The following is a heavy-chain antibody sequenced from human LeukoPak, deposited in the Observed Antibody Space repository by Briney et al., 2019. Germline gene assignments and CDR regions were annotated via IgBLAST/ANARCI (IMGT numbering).Heavy chain of an antibody. CDR3: ARDNYDFWSGYHTFDY. D-gene: IGHD3-3*01. Sequence: SETLSLTCTVSGGSISSYYWSWIRQPPGKGLEWIGYIYYSGSTNYNLSLKSRVTISVDTSKNQFSLKLSSVTAADTAVYYCARDNYDFWSGYHTFDYWGQGTLVTVSS. CDR1: GGSISSYY. V-gene: IGHV4-59*01. CDR2: IYYSGST. J-gene: IGHJ4*02.